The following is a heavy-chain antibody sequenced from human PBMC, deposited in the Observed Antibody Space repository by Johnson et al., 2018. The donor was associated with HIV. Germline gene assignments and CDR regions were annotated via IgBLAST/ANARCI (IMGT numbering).Heavy chain of an antibody. Sequence: VQLVESGGGLVQPGRSLRLSCAASGFTFDDYAMHWVRQAPGKGLEWVSGISWNSGSIGYADSVKGRFTISRDNAKNSLYVQMNSLRAEDAAVYYCARAGIVVLPAGAFDIWGQGTMVSVSS. CDR2: ISWNSGSI. D-gene: IGHD2-2*01. V-gene: IGHV3-9*01. CDR1: GFTFDDYA. J-gene: IGHJ3*02. CDR3: ARAGIVVLPAGAFDI.